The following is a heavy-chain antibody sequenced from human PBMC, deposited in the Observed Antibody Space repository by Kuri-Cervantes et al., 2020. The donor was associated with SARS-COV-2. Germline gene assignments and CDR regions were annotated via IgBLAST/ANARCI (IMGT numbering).Heavy chain of an antibody. V-gene: IGHV3-64D*06. CDR1: GFTFNAYS. Sequence: GGSLRLSCSASGFTFNAYSMHWVRQAPGKGLEYVSAISSNGETTYYADSVKGRFIISRDNSKNTLFLQMSGLRAEDTAVYLCVTRGGSEAFDVWGQGTMVT. D-gene: IGHD1-1*01. CDR2: ISSNGETT. CDR3: VTRGGSEAFDV. J-gene: IGHJ3*01.